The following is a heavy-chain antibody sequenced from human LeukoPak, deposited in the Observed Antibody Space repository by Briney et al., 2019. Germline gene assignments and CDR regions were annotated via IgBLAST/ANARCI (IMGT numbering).Heavy chain of an antibody. CDR2: IYYSGST. V-gene: IGHV4-59*01. Sequence: SETLSLTCTVSGGSISSYYWSWIRQPPGKGLEWIGYIYYSGSTNYNPSLKSRVTISVDTSKNQFSLKLSSVTAADTAVYYCARVAPGGHFYYDSRYYFDYWGQGTLVTVSS. J-gene: IGHJ4*02. CDR3: ARVAPGGHFYYDSRYYFDY. D-gene: IGHD3-22*01. CDR1: GGSISSYY.